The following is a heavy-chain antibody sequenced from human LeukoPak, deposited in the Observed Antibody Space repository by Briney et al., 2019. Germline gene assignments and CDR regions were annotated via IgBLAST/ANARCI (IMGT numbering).Heavy chain of an antibody. J-gene: IGHJ2*01. CDR2: ISSSSSYI. Sequence: GGSLRLSCAASGFTFSSYSMNRVRQAPGKGLEWVSSISSSSSYIYYADSVKGRFTISRDNAKNSLYLQMNSLRAEDTAVYYCARDGSAYRYFDLWGRGTLVTVSS. V-gene: IGHV3-21*01. CDR3: ARDGSAYRYFDL. CDR1: GFTFSSYS.